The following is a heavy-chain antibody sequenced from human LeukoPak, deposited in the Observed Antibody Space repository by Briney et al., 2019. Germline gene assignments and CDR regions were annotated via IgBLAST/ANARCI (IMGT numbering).Heavy chain of an antibody. CDR2: MNPNTGNA. Sequence: ASVKVSYKGFRYTFTSYDINWVRQAPGQGLEWMGWMNPNTGNAGYAPKFQGRVTMTRDTSISTAYLELSGLRSEDTAVYYCARLSQTPDYYGSGGYFYLGYWGQGTRVTVSS. CDR1: RYTFTSYD. CDR3: ARLSQTPDYYGSGGYFYLGY. V-gene: IGHV1-8*01. D-gene: IGHD3-22*01. J-gene: IGHJ4*02.